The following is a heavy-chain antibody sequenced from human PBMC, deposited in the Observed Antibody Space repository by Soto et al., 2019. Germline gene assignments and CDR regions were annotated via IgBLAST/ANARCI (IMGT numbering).Heavy chain of an antibody. D-gene: IGHD3-16*01. CDR3: VSRIPSWVFDY. V-gene: IGHV3-53*01. CDR1: GFTVNTNY. CDR2: MYSGGDI. J-gene: IGHJ4*01. Sequence: GGSLRLSCLVSGFTVNTNYMYWVRQAPGRGLECVSAMYSGGDIHYADSVKGRFTISRDTSENTLYLRMDKLRVEDTAVYFCVSRIPSWVFDYWGQGTLVTVS.